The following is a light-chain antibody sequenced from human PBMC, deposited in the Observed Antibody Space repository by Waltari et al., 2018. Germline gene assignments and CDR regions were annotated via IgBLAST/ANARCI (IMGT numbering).Light chain of an antibody. CDR2: KDT. V-gene: IGLV3-27*01. Sequence: YDLTQPFSLSVSPGQTATLPCPGDVLADKYVRWFQQKPGQAPTLILYKDTERPSGIPERFSGSSSGSTVTLTIRGALLEDEADYHCHAAADNNWFFGGGTKLTVL. CDR3: HAAADNNWF. CDR1: VLADKY. J-gene: IGLJ2*01.